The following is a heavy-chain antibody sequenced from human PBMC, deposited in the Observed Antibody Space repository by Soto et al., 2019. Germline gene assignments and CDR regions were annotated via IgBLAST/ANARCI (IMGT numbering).Heavy chain of an antibody. CDR3: ARAASSGYSFLSCFDP. Sequence: QVQLVQSGAEVKKPGASVKVSCKASGYTFTSYGISWVRQAPGQGLEWMGWISAYNGNTNYAQKLQGRVTMTTDTSTSTADIELRRLRSDDTAVYYCARAASSGYSFLSCFDPWGQGTLVTVSS. CDR2: ISAYNGNT. V-gene: IGHV1-18*01. D-gene: IGHD3-22*01. CDR1: GYTFTSYG. J-gene: IGHJ5*02.